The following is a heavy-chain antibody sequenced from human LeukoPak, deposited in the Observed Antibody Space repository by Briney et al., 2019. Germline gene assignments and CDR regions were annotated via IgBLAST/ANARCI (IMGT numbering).Heavy chain of an antibody. Sequence: GGSLRLSCAASGFTFSSYSMNWVRQAPGKGLEWISSISSSSSYIYYADSVKGRFTISRDNAKNSLYLQMNSLGAEDTAVYYCARDFSDTDWFDPWGQGTLVTVSS. CDR1: GFTFSSYS. CDR2: ISSSSSYI. J-gene: IGHJ5*02. D-gene: IGHD5-18*01. V-gene: IGHV3-21*01. CDR3: ARDFSDTDWFDP.